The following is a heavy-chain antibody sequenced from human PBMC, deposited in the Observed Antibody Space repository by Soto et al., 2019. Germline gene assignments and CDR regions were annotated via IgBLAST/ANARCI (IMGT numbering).Heavy chain of an antibody. CDR1: GFTFTSSA. CDR2: IVVGSGNT. D-gene: IGHD2-2*01. J-gene: IGHJ6*02. CDR3: AAGSGSRTYTGMDV. V-gene: IGHV1-58*01. Sequence: SVQVSCKASGFTFTSSAVEWVRQDSGQRLEWIGWIVVGSGNTNYAQKFQERVTITRDMSTSTAYMELSSLRSEDTAVYYCAAGSGSRTYTGMDVWGQGTTVTVSS.